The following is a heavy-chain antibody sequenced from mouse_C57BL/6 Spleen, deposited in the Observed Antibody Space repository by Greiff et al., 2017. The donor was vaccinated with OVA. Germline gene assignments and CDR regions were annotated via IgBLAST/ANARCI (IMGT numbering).Heavy chain of an antibody. CDR1: GYSITSGYY. D-gene: IGHD1-1*01. CDR2: ISYDGSN. CDR3: ARGYGSSYDWYFDV. V-gene: IGHV3-6*01. J-gene: IGHJ1*03. Sequence: DVQLQESGPGLVKPSQSLSLTCSVTGYSITSGYYWNWIRQFPGNKLEWMGYISYDGSNNYNPSLKNRISITRDTSKNQFFLKLNSVTTEDTATYYCARGYGSSYDWYFDVWGTGTTVTVSS.